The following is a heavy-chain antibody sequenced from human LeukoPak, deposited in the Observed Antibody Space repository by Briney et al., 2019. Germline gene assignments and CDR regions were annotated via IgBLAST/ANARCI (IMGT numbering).Heavy chain of an antibody. V-gene: IGHV4-4*07. CDR1: GGSISSYY. CDR3: ARDSVNIVVVPAAIVDPYYYYMDV. D-gene: IGHD2-2*01. Sequence: SETLSLTCTVSGGSISSYYWSWIRQPAGKELAWIGRIYTSGSTNYNPSLKSRVTISVDKSKNQFSLKLSSVTAADTAVYYCARDSVNIVVVPAAIVDPYYYYMDVWGKGTTVTVSS. J-gene: IGHJ6*03. CDR2: IYTSGST.